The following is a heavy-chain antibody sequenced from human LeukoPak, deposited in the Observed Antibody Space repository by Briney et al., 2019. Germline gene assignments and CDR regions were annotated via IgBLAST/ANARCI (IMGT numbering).Heavy chain of an antibody. Sequence: GGSVPHLRAASGFLHSSYEVHWVRQAPGKGLEWLAVISREGSIKYHADSVRGRFTISRDNSHNTLYLQMNSLRAEDTAVYYCARHFTSGSIDYWGQGNLVTVSS. CDR3: ARHFTSGSIDY. CDR1: GFLHSSYE. J-gene: IGHJ4*02. D-gene: IGHD2-15*01. V-gene: IGHV3-30-3*01. CDR2: ISREGSIK.